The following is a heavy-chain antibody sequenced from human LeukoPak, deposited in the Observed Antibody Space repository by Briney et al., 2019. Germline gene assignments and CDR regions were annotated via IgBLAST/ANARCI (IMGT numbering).Heavy chain of an antibody. CDR2: IYYSGST. J-gene: IGHJ6*03. CDR3: ATPTWYSSSPRGYYMDV. V-gene: IGHV4-39*01. Sequence: SETLSLTCTVSGGSISCSSYYWGWIRQPQGKGLEWIGSIYYSGSTYYNPSLKSRVTISVDTSKNQFSLKLSSVTAADTAVYYCATPTWYSSSPRGYYMDVWGKGTTVTVSS. CDR1: GGSISCSSYY. D-gene: IGHD6-6*01.